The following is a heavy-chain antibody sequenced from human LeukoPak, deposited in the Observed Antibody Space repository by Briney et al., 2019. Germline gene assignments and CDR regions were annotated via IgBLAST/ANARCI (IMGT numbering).Heavy chain of an antibody. Sequence: KSGGSLEISCKGSGYSFTSYWIGWVRQLPGKGLEWMGIIYPGDSDTRYSPSFQGQVTISADKSISTAYLQWSSLKASDTAMYYCARVMVRGVIPDYWGQGTPVTVSS. D-gene: IGHD3-10*01. V-gene: IGHV5-51*01. CDR1: GYSFTSYW. CDR3: ARVMVRGVIPDY. J-gene: IGHJ4*02. CDR2: IYPGDSDT.